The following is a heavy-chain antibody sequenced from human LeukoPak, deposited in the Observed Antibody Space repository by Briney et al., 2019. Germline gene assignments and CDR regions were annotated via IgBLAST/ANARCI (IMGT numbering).Heavy chain of an antibody. CDR3: AKGGYTSHYDY. CDR1: GFTFSSYA. D-gene: IGHD5-12*01. J-gene: IGHJ4*02. Sequence: GGSLRLFCVASGFTFSSYAMTWVRQAPGKGLQGVSTIRATAGTTYYTDSVKGRFTISRDNSKNTVFLQMNSLRAEDTAVYYCAKGGYTSHYDYWGQGILVTVSS. V-gene: IGHV3-23*01. CDR2: IRATAGTT.